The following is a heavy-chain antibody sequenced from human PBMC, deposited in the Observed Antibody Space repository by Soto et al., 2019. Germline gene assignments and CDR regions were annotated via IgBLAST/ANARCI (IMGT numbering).Heavy chain of an antibody. D-gene: IGHD2-2*01. V-gene: IGHV4-59*01. CDR2: IYYSAAT. J-gene: IGHJ5*02. CDR1: CGSISSYY. CDR3: GSALCGPACHINCFDA. Sequence: SDTLSLTCTVSCGSISSYYWSWIRQPPGKGLEWIGYIYYSAATNYNPSLKGRVTISVDTPKNQCSLKLTSVTAADTAAYYGGSALCGPACHINCFDAWGQGTLVTVSS.